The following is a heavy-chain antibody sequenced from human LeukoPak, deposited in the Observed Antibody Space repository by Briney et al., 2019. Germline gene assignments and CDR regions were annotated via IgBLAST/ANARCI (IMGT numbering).Heavy chain of an antibody. J-gene: IGHJ4*02. CDR1: GGSISSYY. Sequence: PSETLSLTCTVSGGSISSYYWSWIRQPPGKGLEWIGYIYYGGSTNYNPSLKSRVTISVDTSKNQFPLKLSSVTAADTAVYYCARAVGATTGGCFDYWGQGTLVTVSS. D-gene: IGHD1-26*01. CDR3: ARAVGATTGGCFDY. V-gene: IGHV4-59*01. CDR2: IYYGGST.